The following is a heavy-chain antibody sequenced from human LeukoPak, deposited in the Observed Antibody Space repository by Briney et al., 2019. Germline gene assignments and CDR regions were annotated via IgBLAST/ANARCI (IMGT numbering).Heavy chain of an antibody. CDR2: ISSNGGST. D-gene: IGHD1-26*01. CDR1: GFTFSSYA. Sequence: GGSLRLSCAASGFTFSSYAMHWVRQAPGKGLEYVSAISSNGGSTYYANSVKGRFTISRDNSKNTLYLQMNSLRAEDTAVYYCATSRGGTYSPPPFAYWGQGPLVTISS. V-gene: IGHV3-64*01. CDR3: ATSRGGTYSPPPFAY. J-gene: IGHJ4*02.